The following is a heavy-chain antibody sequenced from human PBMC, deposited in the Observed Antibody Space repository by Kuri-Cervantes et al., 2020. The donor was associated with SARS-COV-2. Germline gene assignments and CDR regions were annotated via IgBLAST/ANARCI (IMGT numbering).Heavy chain of an antibody. CDR3: ARVGYCSSTSCSRYYYGMDV. Sequence: SVKVSCKASGGTFSSYAISWVRQAPGQGLEWMGGIIPIFGTANYAQKFQGRVTMTTDTSTSTAYMELRSLRSDDTAVYYCARVGYCSSTSCSRYYYGMDVWGQGTTVTVSS. J-gene: IGHJ6*02. D-gene: IGHD2-2*01. CDR1: GGTFSSYA. CDR2: IIPIFGTA. V-gene: IGHV1-69*05.